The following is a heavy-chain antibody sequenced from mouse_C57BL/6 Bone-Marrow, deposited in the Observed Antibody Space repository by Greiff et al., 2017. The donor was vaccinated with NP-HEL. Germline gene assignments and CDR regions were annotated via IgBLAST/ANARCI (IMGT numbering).Heavy chain of an antibody. J-gene: IGHJ4*01. D-gene: IGHD1-1*01. CDR3: ARKRPITTVVAKGDYYAMDY. V-gene: IGHV1-81*01. Sequence: VQLQQSGAELARPGASVKLSCKASGYTFTSYGISWVKQRTGQGLEWIGEIYPRSGNTYYNEKFKGKATLTADKYSSTAYMELRSLTSEDSAVYFCARKRPITTVVAKGDYYAMDYWGQGTSVTVSS. CDR2: IYPRSGNT. CDR1: GYTFTSYG.